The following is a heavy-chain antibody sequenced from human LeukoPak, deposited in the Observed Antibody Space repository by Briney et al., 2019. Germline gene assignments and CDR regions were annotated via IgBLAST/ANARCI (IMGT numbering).Heavy chain of an antibody. D-gene: IGHD1-1*01. Sequence: GRSLRLSCAAPGFTFSSYAMHWVRQAPGKGLEWVAVISYDGSNKYYADSVKGRFTISRDNSKNTLYLQMNSLRAEDTAVYYCARDFPPVQPERRPYHYYGMDVWGQGTTVTVSS. CDR3: ARDFPPVQPERRPYHYYGMDV. V-gene: IGHV3-30-3*01. CDR2: ISYDGSNK. CDR1: GFTFSSYA. J-gene: IGHJ6*02.